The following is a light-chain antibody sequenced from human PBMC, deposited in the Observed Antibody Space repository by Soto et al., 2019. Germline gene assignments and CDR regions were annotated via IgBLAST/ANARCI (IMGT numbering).Light chain of an antibody. V-gene: IGKV3-11*01. CDR1: HTVRSD. J-gene: IGKJ5*01. CDR3: QQRSNWPSIT. CDR2: GAS. Sequence: EIVMTQSPFTLSVSPGERATLSCRASHTVRSDFAWYQQKPGQAPRLLIYGASIRATGIPARFSGSGSGTDFALTIRSLDPEDFAVYYCQQRSNWPSITFGQGTRLEIK.